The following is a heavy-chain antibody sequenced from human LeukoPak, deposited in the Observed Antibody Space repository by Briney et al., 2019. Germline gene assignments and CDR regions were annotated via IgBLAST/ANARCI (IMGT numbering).Heavy chain of an antibody. CDR2: IIPIFGTA. CDR3: ARDRSAAGTNWFDP. J-gene: IGHJ5*02. V-gene: IGHV1-69*06. D-gene: IGHD6-13*01. CDR1: GGTFRSYA. Sequence: GASVKVSCKASGGTFRSYAISWVRQAPGQGLEWMGGIIPIFGTANYAQKFQGRVTITADKSTSTAYMELSSLRSEDTAVYYCARDRSAAGTNWFDPWGQGTLVTVSS.